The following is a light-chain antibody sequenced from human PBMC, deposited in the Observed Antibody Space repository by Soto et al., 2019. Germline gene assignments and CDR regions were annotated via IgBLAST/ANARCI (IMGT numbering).Light chain of an antibody. V-gene: IGKV1-39*01. J-gene: IGKJ5*01. CDR3: QQYYSYPLT. CDR2: AAS. CDR1: QSISSY. Sequence: DIELTQSASSLSASLGDRVTITWGASQSISSYLNWYQQKKGKAPKLLIYAASTLQSGVPSRFSGSGYGTDFNLTISCLQSEDFATYYCQQYYSYPLTFGQGTRLEIK.